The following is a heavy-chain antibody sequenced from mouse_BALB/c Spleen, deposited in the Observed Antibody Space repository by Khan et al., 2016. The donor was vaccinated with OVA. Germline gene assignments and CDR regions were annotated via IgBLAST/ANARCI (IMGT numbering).Heavy chain of an antibody. CDR1: GFTFSTFA. V-gene: IGHV5-9-3*01. J-gene: IGHJ3*01. CDR3: ARSPYDNFAY. Sequence: EVELVESGGGLVKPGGSLKLSCAASGFTFSTFAMSWVRQTPEKRLEWVATINSDGDYTYYPDNVTGRFTISRDNAKNTLYLQINSLRSEDTAMYYCARSPYDNFAYWGQGTLVTVSA. CDR2: INSDGDYT. D-gene: IGHD2-1*01.